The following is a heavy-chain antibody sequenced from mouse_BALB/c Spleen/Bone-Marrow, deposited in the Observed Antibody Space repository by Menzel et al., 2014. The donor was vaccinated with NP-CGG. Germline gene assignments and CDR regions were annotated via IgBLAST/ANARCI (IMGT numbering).Heavy chain of an antibody. CDR1: GYTFSSYW. D-gene: IGHD2-3*01. CDR2: ILPGSGSS. V-gene: IGHV1-9*01. CDR3: TRWGWSFDN. J-gene: IGHJ2*01. Sequence: QVQLQQPGAELMKPGASVKISCKATGYTFSSYWIEWVKQRPGHGLEWIGEILPGSGSSNYNEKFKGKATITADTSSNTAYMQLSSLTSEDSAVYYCTRWGWSFDNWGQGTTLTVSS.